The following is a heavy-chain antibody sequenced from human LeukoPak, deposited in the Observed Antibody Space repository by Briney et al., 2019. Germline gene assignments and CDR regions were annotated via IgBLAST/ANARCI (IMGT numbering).Heavy chain of an antibody. V-gene: IGHV3-43*02. J-gene: IGHJ6*02. CDR1: GFTIGPYA. CDR3: ATWAFYHNLDV. CDR2: IKADGSGT. D-gene: IGHD2/OR15-2a*01. Sequence: PGGSLRLSCAASGFTIGPYAMYWVRQGPGRDLEWVSVIKADGSGTFYADSVRGRFTTPRDNSKNSLYLQMNSLTSEDTALYYCATWAFYHNLDVWGQGTTVIVSS.